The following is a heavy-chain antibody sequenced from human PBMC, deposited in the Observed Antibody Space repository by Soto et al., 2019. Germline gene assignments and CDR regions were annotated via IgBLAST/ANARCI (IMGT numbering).Heavy chain of an antibody. V-gene: IGHV4-31*03. Sequence: SETLSLTCTVSVVSISSGGYYCSWIRQHPWKGLEWIGYIYYSGSTYYNPSLKSRVTISVDTSKNQFSLKLSSVTAADTAVYYCARDRIAAAGTRYYGMQVWGQATTVTVSS. CDR2: IYYSGST. CDR1: VVSISSGGYY. CDR3: ARDRIAAAGTRYYGMQV. J-gene: IGHJ6*02. D-gene: IGHD6-13*01.